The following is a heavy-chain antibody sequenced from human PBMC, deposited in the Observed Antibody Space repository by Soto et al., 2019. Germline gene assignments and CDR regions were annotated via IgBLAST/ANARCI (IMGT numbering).Heavy chain of an antibody. Sequence: ASVKVSCKASGYTFTSYDINWVRQATGQGLEWMGWMNPNSGNTGYAQKFQGRVTMTRNTSISTAYMELSSLRSEDTAVYYCARNTYFYDSCRYYFYYYGVDVCAQGTTVTVSS. J-gene: IGHJ6*01. CDR3: ARNTYFYDSCRYYFYYYGVDV. CDR1: GYTFTSYD. CDR2: MNPNSGNT. V-gene: IGHV1-8*01. D-gene: IGHD3-22*01.